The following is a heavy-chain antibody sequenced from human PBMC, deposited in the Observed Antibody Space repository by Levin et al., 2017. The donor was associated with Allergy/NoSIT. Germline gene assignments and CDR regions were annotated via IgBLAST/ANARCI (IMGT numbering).Heavy chain of an antibody. CDR3: FRGAYFDS. Sequence: GGSLRLSCKGSGYNFASYWVSWVRQMPGKGLEWMGRIDPTDFNTNYSPSFQGHVTISADKSISTAYLQWSSLKASDTAVYFCFRGAYFDSWGQGTLVTVSS. CDR1: GYNFASYW. J-gene: IGHJ4*02. V-gene: IGHV5-10-1*01. D-gene: IGHD1-26*01. CDR2: IDPTDFNT.